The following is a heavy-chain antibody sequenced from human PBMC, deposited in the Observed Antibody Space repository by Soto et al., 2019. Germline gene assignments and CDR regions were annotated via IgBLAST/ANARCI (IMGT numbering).Heavy chain of an antibody. CDR3: AKVSLQDIVVVPAAYYYYGMDV. CDR1: GFTVSSYV. J-gene: IGHJ6*02. D-gene: IGHD2-2*01. V-gene: IGHV3-23*01. CDR2: ISGSGGST. Sequence: PGGSLRLSCAASGFTVSSYVMSWVLQAPGKGLEWVSAISGSGGSTYYADSVKGRFTISRDNSKNTLYLQMNSLRAEDTAVYYCAKVSLQDIVVVPAAYYYYGMDVWGQGTTVTVSS.